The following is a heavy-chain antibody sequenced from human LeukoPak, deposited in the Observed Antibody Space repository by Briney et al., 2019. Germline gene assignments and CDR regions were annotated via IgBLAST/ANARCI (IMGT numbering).Heavy chain of an antibody. Sequence: PSETLSLTCTVSGASTSAYYWSWIRQPPGKGLEWIGYSYSGGNANYNPSLKSRVTISIDTSVNQFSLRLTSVTAADTAIYFCAHSKRGGGYYINAFAVWGQGALVTISS. CDR3: AHSKRGGGYYINAFAV. D-gene: IGHD1-26*01. CDR1: GASTSAYY. CDR2: SYSGGNA. V-gene: IGHV4-59*01. J-gene: IGHJ3*01.